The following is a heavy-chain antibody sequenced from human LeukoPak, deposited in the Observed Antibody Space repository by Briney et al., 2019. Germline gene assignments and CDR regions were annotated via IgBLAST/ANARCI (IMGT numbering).Heavy chain of an antibody. D-gene: IGHD6-19*01. Sequence: SETLSLTCTVSGGSISSSSYYWGWIRQPPGKGLEWIGSIYYSGSTYYNPSLKSRVTISVDTSKNQFSLKLSSVTAADTAVYYCARDLRESCSSGWYSPTDDYWGQGTLVTVSS. CDR3: ARDLRESCSSGWYSPTDDY. J-gene: IGHJ4*02. CDR1: GGSISSSSYY. V-gene: IGHV4-39*07. CDR2: IYYSGST.